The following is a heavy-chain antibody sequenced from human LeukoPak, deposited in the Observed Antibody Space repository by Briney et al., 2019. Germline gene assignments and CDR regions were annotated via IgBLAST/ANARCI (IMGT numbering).Heavy chain of an antibody. CDR2: IKQDGSEK. CDR1: GFTFSSYW. J-gene: IGHJ4*02. Sequence: GGSLRLSCTASGFTFSSYWMNWVRQAPGKGLEWVANIKQDGSEKYYVDSVKGRFTISRDNAKNTLYLQMNSLRAEDTAVYYCARDTMQDYGNSDFDYWGQRSLVTVSS. V-gene: IGHV3-7*01. D-gene: IGHD4-11*01. CDR3: ARDTMQDYGNSDFDY.